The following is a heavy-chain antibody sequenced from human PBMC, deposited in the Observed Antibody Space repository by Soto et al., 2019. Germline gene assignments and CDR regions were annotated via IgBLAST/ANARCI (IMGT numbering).Heavy chain of an antibody. CDR3: AKSWHLDFRSTWYAPDY. CDR1: GFIFNNFG. CDR2: ISSDGSNK. D-gene: IGHD6-13*01. J-gene: IGHJ4*02. Sequence: QVRLVESGGGVVQPGRSLRLSCAVSGFIFNNFGMHWVRQAPGKGLEWLGVISSDGSNKYYADSVRGRLTISRDNPKNTLYLQLDRLRPEDTAVYYCAKSWHLDFRSTWYAPDYWGQGTLVTVS. V-gene: IGHV3-30*18.